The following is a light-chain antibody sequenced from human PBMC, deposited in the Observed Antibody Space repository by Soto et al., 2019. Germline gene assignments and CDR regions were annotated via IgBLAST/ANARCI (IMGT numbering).Light chain of an antibody. CDR3: QQVNSYPLT. CDR2: AAT. J-gene: IGKJ4*01. V-gene: IGKV1-9*01. Sequence: DIQMTQSPSTLSASVGDRVTITCRASQGISQYVAWYQQKPGKAPKLLIYAATVLQGGVPSRFSGTGSATEFILTISSLQPEHFATYYCQQVNSYPLTFGGGSKVDVK. CDR1: QGISQY.